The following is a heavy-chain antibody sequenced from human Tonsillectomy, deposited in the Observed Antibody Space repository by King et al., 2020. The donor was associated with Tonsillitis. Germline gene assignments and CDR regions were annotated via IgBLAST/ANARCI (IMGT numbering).Heavy chain of an antibody. CDR3: TRRAGGARSTCLTRAS. J-gene: IGHJ4*02. CDR1: GFPFSRYT. CDR2: ISDGDSKS. Sequence: DVQLVESGAGLVKPGGSLRLSCAASGFPFSRYTMNWVRQAPGKGLEWVASISDGDSKSYYAPSFRGRFTIASDNPRTSLFLQMGDLRAEDTAVYYCTRRAGGARSTCLTRASWGPGTLVTVS. V-gene: IGHV3-21*01. D-gene: IGHD2-8*02.